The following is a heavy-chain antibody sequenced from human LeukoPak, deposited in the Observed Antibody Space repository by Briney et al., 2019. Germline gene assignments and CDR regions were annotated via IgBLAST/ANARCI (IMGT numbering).Heavy chain of an antibody. J-gene: IGHJ4*02. V-gene: IGHV4-39*01. CDR3: ARSPRYYDSSGPLVLFDY. D-gene: IGHD3-22*01. Sequence: PSETLSLTCTVSGGSISSSSYYWSWIRQPPGKGLEWIGSIYYSGSTYYNPSLKSRVAISVDTSKNQFSLKLNSVTAAGTAVYYCARSPRYYDSSGPLVLFDYWGQGTLVTVSS. CDR1: GGSISSSSYY. CDR2: IYYSGST.